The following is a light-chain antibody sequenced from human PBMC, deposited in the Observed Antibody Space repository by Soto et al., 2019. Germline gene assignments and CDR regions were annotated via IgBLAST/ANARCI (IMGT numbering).Light chain of an antibody. Sequence: DIQMTQSHSTLSASVGDRVTISCRASQSIGSWLAWYQQKPGRAPKLLIYRASILENGVPRRFSGSGSGTEFTLTISSLQPDDFATYFCQHYNSYPWTFGQGTK. V-gene: IGKV1-5*03. CDR3: QHYNSYPWT. CDR1: QSIGSW. CDR2: RAS. J-gene: IGKJ1*01.